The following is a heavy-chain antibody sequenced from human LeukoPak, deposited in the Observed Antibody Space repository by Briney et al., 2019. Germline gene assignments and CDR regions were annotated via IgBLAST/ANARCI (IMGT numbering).Heavy chain of an antibody. J-gene: IGHJ4*02. CDR1: GYTFTSYY. Sequence: ASVKLSCKASGYTFTSYYIHWVRQAPGQGLEWMGIINPSGGSTSYAQKFQGRVTMTRDTSTSTVYMELSSLRSEDTAVYYCARGLSYCGDDCYIDYWGQGTLVTVSS. CDR3: ARGLSYCGDDCYIDY. D-gene: IGHD2-21*01. CDR2: INPSGGST. V-gene: IGHV1-46*03.